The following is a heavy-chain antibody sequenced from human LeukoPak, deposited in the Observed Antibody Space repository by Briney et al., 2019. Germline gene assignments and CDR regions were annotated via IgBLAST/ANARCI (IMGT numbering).Heavy chain of an antibody. V-gene: IGHV3-48*01. Sequence: GGSLRLSCAASGFTFRSYSMHWVRQAPGKGLEWVSYISSTSSTIYYADSVKGRFTISRENAKNSLYLQMNSLRAGDTAVYYCARANTASGMDVWGQGTTVTVSS. CDR2: ISSTSSTI. CDR1: GFTFRSYS. D-gene: IGHD2-2*02. J-gene: IGHJ6*02. CDR3: ARANTASGMDV.